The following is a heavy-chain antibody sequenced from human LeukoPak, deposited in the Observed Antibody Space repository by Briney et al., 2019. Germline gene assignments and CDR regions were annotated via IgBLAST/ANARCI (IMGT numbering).Heavy chain of an antibody. D-gene: IGHD4-17*01. J-gene: IGHJ6*02. CDR3: VYGDYVLFDYYYGMDV. V-gene: IGHV1-18*01. Sequence: ASVKVSCKASGYTFTSYGIIWVRQAPGQGLEWMGWISAYNGNTNYAQKLQGRVTMTTDTSTSTAYMELRSLRSDDTAVYYCVYGDYVLFDYYYGMDVWGQGTTVTVSS. CDR1: GYTFTSYG. CDR2: ISAYNGNT.